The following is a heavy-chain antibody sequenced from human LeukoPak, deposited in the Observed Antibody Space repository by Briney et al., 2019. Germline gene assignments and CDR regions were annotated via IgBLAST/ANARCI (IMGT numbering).Heavy chain of an antibody. V-gene: IGHV4-39*07. J-gene: IGHJ3*02. CDR3: ARLSFNWRPGGGAFDI. D-gene: IGHD1-20*01. Sequence: SETLSLTCAVSGGSISRSSYYWGWIRQPPGKGLEWIGNIYYSGSTYYNPSLKSRVTISVDTSKNQFSLNLTSVTAADTAVYYCARLSFNWRPGGGAFDIWGQGTMVTVSS. CDR1: GGSISRSSYY. CDR2: IYYSGST.